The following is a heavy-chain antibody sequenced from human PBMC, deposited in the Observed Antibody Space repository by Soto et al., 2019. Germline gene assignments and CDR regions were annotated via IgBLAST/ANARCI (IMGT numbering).Heavy chain of an antibody. D-gene: IGHD3-22*01. V-gene: IGHV1-69*13. J-gene: IGHJ4*02. CDR2: IIPIFGTA. CDR3: ARGIVVVIGPSAPFDY. CDR1: GGTFSSYA. Sequence: SVKVSCKASGGTFSSYAISWVRQAPGQGLEWMGGIIPIFGTASYAQKFQGRVTITADESTSTAYMELSSLRSEDTAVYYCARGIVVVIGPSAPFDYWGQGTLVTVSS.